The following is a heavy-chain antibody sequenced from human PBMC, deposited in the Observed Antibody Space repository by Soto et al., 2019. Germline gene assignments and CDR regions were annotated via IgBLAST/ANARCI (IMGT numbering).Heavy chain of an antibody. CDR3: AEDSINRFDP. CDR2: ISVYNGNT. Sequence: QVQLVQSGAEVMQPGASVKVSCKASGYSFTSYGITWVRQAPGQGLEWMGWISVYNGNTNYAQSFQGRAIMTTDTSTSTAYMKLRGLSSDAMAVFYCAEDSINRFDPWGHGTLVTVCS. V-gene: IGHV1-18*03. CDR1: GYSFTSYG. J-gene: IGHJ5*02.